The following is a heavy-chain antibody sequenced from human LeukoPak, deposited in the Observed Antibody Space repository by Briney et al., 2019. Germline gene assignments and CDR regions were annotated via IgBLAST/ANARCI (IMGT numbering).Heavy chain of an antibody. CDR2: ISGSGGST. Sequence: GGSLRLSCAASGFTFSSYAMSWVRQAPGKGLEWVSAISGSGGSTYYADSVKGRFTISRDNSRNTLYLQMNSLRAEDTAVYYCAKHTYYYDSSGYYSPFDYWGQGTLVTVSS. D-gene: IGHD3-22*01. CDR1: GFTFSSYA. J-gene: IGHJ4*02. CDR3: AKHTYYYDSSGYYSPFDY. V-gene: IGHV3-23*01.